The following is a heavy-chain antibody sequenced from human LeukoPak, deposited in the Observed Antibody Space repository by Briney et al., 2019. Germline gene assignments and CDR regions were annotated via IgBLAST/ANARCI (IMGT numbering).Heavy chain of an antibody. CDR2: ISSSGSTI. J-gene: IGHJ4*02. V-gene: IGHV3-48*04. CDR3: ARDGAGSSGPDY. D-gene: IGHD6-6*01. Sequence: PGGSLRLSCAASGFTFSSYSMNWVRQAPGKGLEWVSYISSSGSTIYYADSVKGRFTISRDNAKNSLYLQMNSLRAEDTAVYYCARDGAGSSGPDYWGQGTLVTVSS. CDR1: GFTFSSYS.